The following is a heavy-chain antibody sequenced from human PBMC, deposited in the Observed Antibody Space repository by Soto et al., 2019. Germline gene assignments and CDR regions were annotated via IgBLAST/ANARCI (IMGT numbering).Heavy chain of an antibody. D-gene: IGHD6-19*01. V-gene: IGHV3-48*01. CDR2: ISSSTVTM. Sequence: EVQLVESGGGLVQPGGSLRLSCAASGFTFSSYSMNWVRKAPGKGLEWISYISSSTVTMYYADSVKGRFTISRDNAKNSLYLQMNSLRAEDTAVYYCARDDSGWYLGYWGQGTLVTVSS. CDR1: GFTFSSYS. J-gene: IGHJ4*02. CDR3: ARDDSGWYLGY.